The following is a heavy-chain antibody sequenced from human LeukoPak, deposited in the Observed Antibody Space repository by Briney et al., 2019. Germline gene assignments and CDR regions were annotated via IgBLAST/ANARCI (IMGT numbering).Heavy chain of an antibody. D-gene: IGHD1-26*01. CDR1: GFTIDDYA. Sequence: GRSLRLSCAASGFTIDDYAMHWVRQAPGKGLEWVSGISWNSGSIGYADSVKGRFTISRDNAKNSLYLEMNSLRAEDMALYYCAKDISPYLIVGATFGYWGQGTLVTVSS. V-gene: IGHV3-9*03. CDR3: AKDISPYLIVGATFGY. J-gene: IGHJ4*02. CDR2: ISWNSGSI.